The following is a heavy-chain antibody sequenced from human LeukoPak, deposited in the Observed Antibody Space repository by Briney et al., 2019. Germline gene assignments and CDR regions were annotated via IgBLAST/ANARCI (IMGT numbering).Heavy chain of an antibody. CDR1: GYTFTSYG. CDR3: ATGSLAVAGIYYYYYYMDV. V-gene: IGHV1-18*01. D-gene: IGHD6-19*01. J-gene: IGHJ6*03. Sequence: ASVKVSCKASGYTFTSYGISWVRQAPGQGLEWMGWISAYNGNTIYAQKFQGRVTMTEDTSTDTAYMELSSLRSEDTAVYYCATGSLAVAGIYYYYYYMDVWGKGTTVTVSS. CDR2: ISAYNGNT.